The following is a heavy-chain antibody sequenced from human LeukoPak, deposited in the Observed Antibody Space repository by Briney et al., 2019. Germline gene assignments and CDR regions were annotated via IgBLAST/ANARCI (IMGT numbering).Heavy chain of an antibody. Sequence: VASVKVSCKASGFTFTSSAVQWVRQARGQRLEWIGWIVVGSGNTNYAQKFQERVTITRDMSTSTAYMELSSLRSEDTAVYYCAADPRIAAANDAFDIWGQGTMVTVSS. D-gene: IGHD6-13*01. V-gene: IGHV1-58*01. CDR3: AADPRIAAANDAFDI. J-gene: IGHJ3*02. CDR1: GFTFTSSA. CDR2: IVVGSGNT.